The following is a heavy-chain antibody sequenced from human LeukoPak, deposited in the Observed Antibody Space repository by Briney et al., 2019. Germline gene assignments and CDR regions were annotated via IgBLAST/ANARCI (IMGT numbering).Heavy chain of an antibody. CDR2: IYWDGVTT. D-gene: IGHD5-12*01. CDR1: GFTFHEST. J-gene: IGHJ3*01. CDR3: AKEPKNSGYKLAQDAFDL. Sequence: GGSLRLSCAASGFTFHESTMHWVRQAPGKGLEWVSLIYWDGVTTHYTDSVKGRFTISRDNSKNSLHLQMNSLRTEDTALYYCAKEPKNSGYKLAQDAFDLWGQGTMVTVSS. V-gene: IGHV3-43*01.